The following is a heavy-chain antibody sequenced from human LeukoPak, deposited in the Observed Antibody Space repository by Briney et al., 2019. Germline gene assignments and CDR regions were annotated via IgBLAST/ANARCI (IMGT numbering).Heavy chain of an antibody. CDR1: GGSIRSYY. J-gene: IGHJ4*02. CDR3: ARQGYTASYYFLDF. V-gene: IGHV4-4*07. D-gene: IGHD1-26*01. CDR2: IYTIGTT. Sequence: SETLSLTCDVSGGSIRSYYWGWVRQPAGKGLEWIGRIYTIGTTNFNPSLKSRLTMSVDTSKNQFSLKLTSVAAADTAVYFCARQGYTASYYFLDFWSQGTLVTVSS.